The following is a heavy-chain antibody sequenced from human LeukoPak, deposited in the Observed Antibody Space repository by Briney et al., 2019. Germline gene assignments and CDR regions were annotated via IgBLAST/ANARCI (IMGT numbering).Heavy chain of an antibody. CDR2: IYFSGGT. CDR1: GDSISSSNCY. J-gene: IGHJ4*02. CDR3: ARQTGSGLFSLP. Sequence: KTSETLSLTCTVSGDSISSSNCYWGGIRQPPGKGLEWIGSIYFSGGTYYNASLKSRVTISVDTSKNQCSLKLSSVTAADTAVYYCARQTGSGLFSLPGGQGTLVTVSS. V-gene: IGHV4-39*01. D-gene: IGHD3-10*01.